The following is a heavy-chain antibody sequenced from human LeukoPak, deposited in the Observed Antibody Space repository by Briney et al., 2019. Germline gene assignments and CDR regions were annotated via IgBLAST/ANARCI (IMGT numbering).Heavy chain of an antibody. CDR1: GYSISSGYY. CDR2: IYHSGST. Sequence: PSETLSLTCTVSGYSISSGYYWGWIRQPPGKGLEWIGSIYHSGSTNYNPSLKSRVTISVDTSKNQFSLKLSSVTAADTAVYYCARGYGATPSDYWGQGTLVTVSS. V-gene: IGHV4-38-2*02. CDR3: ARGYGATPSDY. D-gene: IGHD5-12*01. J-gene: IGHJ4*02.